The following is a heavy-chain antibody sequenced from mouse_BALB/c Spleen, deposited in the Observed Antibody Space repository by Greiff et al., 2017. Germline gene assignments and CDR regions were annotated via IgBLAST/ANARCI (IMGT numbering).Heavy chain of an antibody. Sequence: EVKLVESGPGLVKPSQSLSLTCTVTGYSITSDYAWNWIRQFPGNKLEWMGYISYSGSTSYNPSLKSRISITRDTSKNQFFLQLNSVTTEDTATYYCAINGNYVGAMDYWGQGTSVTVSS. CDR2: ISYSGST. CDR1: GYSITSDYA. CDR3: AINGNYVGAMDY. D-gene: IGHD2-1*01. J-gene: IGHJ4*01. V-gene: IGHV3-2*02.